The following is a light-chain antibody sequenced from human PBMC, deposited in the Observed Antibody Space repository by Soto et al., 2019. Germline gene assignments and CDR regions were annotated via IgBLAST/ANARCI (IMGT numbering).Light chain of an antibody. CDR2: GAS. V-gene: IGKV3-20*01. Sequence: EIVLTQSPGTLSLSPGERATLSCRASQSVSSSYLAWYQQKPGQAPRLLIYGASSRATGIPDRFSGSGSGTDFTLTISRLEPEDFAVYYCQQYDASPLTFGPGTTVEIK. CDR3: QQYDASPLT. CDR1: QSVSSSY. J-gene: IGKJ3*01.